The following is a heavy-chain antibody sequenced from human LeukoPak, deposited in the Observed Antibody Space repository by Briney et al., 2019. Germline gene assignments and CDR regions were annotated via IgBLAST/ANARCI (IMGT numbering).Heavy chain of an antibody. V-gene: IGHV3-23*01. CDR2: IRGGGTSE. CDR3: ERDPNGDYIGAFDM. J-gene: IGHJ3*02. CDR1: GFTFSAYA. D-gene: IGHD4-17*01. Sequence: GGSLRLSCTASGFTFSAYAMMWVRQAPGKGPEWVSAIRGGGTSEFYADSVKGRFRISRDNSKDTLFLQMNSLRAEDTAVYYCERDPNGDYIGAFDMWGPGTMVTVSS.